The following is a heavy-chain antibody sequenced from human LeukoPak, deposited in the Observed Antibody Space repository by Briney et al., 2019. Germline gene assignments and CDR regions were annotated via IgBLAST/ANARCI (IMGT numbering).Heavy chain of an antibody. CDR2: ISWNSGSI. D-gene: IGHD1-26*01. J-gene: IGHJ4*02. V-gene: IGHV3-9*01. Sequence: GGSLRLSCAASGFTFSSYAMSWVRQAPGKGLEWVSGISWNSGSIGYADSVKGRFTISRDNAKNSLYLQMNSLRAEDTALYYCAKDRSPVGATKDYFDYWGQGTLVTVSS. CDR3: AKDRSPVGATKDYFDY. CDR1: GFTFSSYA.